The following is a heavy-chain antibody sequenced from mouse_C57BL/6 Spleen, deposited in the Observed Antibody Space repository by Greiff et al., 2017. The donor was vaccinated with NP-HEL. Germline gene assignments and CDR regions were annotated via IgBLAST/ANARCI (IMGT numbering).Heavy chain of an antibody. CDR3: ATNWYWFTY. V-gene: IGHV1-64*01. J-gene: IGHJ3*01. CDR2: IHPNSGST. Sequence: QVQLQQPGAELVKPGASVKLSCKASGYTFTSYWMPWVKQRPGQGLEWIGMIHPNSGSTNYNEKFKSKATLTVTKSSSTAYMQLSSLTSEDSAVYYCATNWYWFTYWGQGTLVTVSA. CDR1: GYTFTSYW. D-gene: IGHD4-1*02.